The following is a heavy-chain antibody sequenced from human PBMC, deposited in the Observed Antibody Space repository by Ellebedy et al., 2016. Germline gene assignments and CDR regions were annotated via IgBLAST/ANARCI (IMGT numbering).Heavy chain of an antibody. D-gene: IGHD3-10*01. CDR1: GGSISSSSYY. CDR2: IYYSGST. CDR3: ARLPGEGSYDSFFDY. J-gene: IGHJ4*02. Sequence: SETLSLTCTVSGGSISSSSYYWGWIRQPPGKGLEWIGSIYYSGSTYYNPSLKSRVTISVDTSKNQFSLKLSSVTAADTAVYYCARLPGEGSYDSFFDYWGQGTLVTVSS. V-gene: IGHV4-39*01.